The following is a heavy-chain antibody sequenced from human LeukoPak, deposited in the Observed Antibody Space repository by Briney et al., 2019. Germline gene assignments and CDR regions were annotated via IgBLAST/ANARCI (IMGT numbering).Heavy chain of an antibody. D-gene: IGHD6-25*01. Sequence: GGSLRLSCAASGFTFSSYAMSWVRQAPGKGLEWVSAISGSGGSTYYADSVKGRFTISRDNSKNTLDLQMNSLRAEDTAVYYCAKGVTGAAGRHYFDYWGQGTLVTVSS. CDR1: GFTFSSYA. V-gene: IGHV3-23*01. CDR3: AKGVTGAAGRHYFDY. J-gene: IGHJ4*02. CDR2: ISGSGGST.